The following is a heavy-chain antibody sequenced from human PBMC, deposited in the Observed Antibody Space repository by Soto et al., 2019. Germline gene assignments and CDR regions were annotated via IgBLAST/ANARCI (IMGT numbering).Heavy chain of an antibody. D-gene: IGHD3-10*01. CDR2: LRQDGSGK. V-gene: IGHV3-7*03. CDR1: GFTFSTSW. Sequence: GGSFRFSCAASGFTFSTSWMSWVRQPPGKGLGWGATLRQDGSGKCYVDSVKGRFTISRDNAKNSLYLQMNSLRAEDTAVYYCARDPSPYYYGSGSPPGYWGQGTLVTVSS. J-gene: IGHJ4*02. CDR3: ARDPSPYYYGSGSPPGY.